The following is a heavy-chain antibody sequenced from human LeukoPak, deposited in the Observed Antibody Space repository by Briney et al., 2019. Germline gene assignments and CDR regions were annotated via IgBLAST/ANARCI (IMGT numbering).Heavy chain of an antibody. J-gene: IGHJ4*02. CDR1: GGSISSYY. Sequence: SETLSLTCTVSGGSISSYYWSWIRQPPGKGLEWIGYIYYSGSTNYNPSLKSRVTISVDTSKNQFSLKLSSVTAADTAVYYCARDSGDYYDSSGYYWDSIHYFDYWGQGTLVTVSS. CDR3: ARDSGDYYDSSGYYWDSIHYFDY. CDR2: IYYSGST. V-gene: IGHV4-59*01. D-gene: IGHD3-22*01.